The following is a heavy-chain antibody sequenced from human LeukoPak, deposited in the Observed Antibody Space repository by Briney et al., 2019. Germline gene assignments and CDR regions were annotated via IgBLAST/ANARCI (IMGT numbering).Heavy chain of an antibody. D-gene: IGHD6-6*01. Sequence: GGSLRLSCAASGFTFSNYGMHWVRQAPGKGLEWVAFIRFDGSNKYYVDSVKGRFTISRDDSKNTLFLQMNSLKAEDTAMYYCTTDRGITARPIFDCWGQGTLVTVSS. CDR1: GFTFSNYG. CDR3: TTDRGITARPIFDC. J-gene: IGHJ4*02. CDR2: IRFDGSNK. V-gene: IGHV3-30*02.